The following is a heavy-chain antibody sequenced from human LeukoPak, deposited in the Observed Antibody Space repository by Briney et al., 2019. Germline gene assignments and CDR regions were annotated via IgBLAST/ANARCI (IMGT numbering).Heavy chain of an antibody. D-gene: IGHD6-13*01. V-gene: IGHV3-30*18. CDR2: ISHDGSDK. Sequence: GGSLRLSCVASGFTFSSYGMHWVRQAPGKGLEWLAGISHDGSDKYYADSVKGRFTISRDNSKNTLYLQMNSLRVEDRALYYCAKALPPSSIAAAYPVSWGQGTLVTVSS. J-gene: IGHJ5*02. CDR3: AKALPPSSIAAAYPVS. CDR1: GFTFSSYG.